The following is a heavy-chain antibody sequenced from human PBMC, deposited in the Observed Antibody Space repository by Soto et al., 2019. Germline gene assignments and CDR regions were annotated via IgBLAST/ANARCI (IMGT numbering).Heavy chain of an antibody. CDR2: ISYDGSNK. V-gene: IGHV3-30-3*01. CDR3: ARGSSSEGLFDY. D-gene: IGHD6-13*01. J-gene: IGHJ4*02. Sequence: QVQLVESGGGVVQPGRSLRLSCAASGFTFSSYAMHWVRQAPGKGLEWVAVISYDGSNKYYADSVKGRFTISRDNSKNTLYLQMNSLRAEDTAVYYCARGSSSEGLFDYWGQGTLVTVSS. CDR1: GFTFSSYA.